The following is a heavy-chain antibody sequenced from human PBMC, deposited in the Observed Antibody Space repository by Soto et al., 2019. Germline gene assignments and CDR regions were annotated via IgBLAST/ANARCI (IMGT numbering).Heavy chain of an antibody. J-gene: IGHJ3*02. CDR2: IYPGDSDA. D-gene: IGHD5-12*01. CDR1: GYSFSTYW. Sequence: PGEYLKISCKGSGYSFSTYWLAWVRQMPGKGLEYMGTIYPGDSDARYSPSFQGQVTISADKSINTAYLQCSSLKASDTAIYYCARARVATPRLEDPFDIWGQGTLVTVSS. V-gene: IGHV5-51*01. CDR3: ARARVATPRLEDPFDI.